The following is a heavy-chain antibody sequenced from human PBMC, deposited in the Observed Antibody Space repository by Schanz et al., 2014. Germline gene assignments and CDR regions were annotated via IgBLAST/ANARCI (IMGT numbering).Heavy chain of an antibody. Sequence: EVQLLESGGGLVQPGGSLRLSCAASGFTFSTSAMSWVRQVPGKGLEWVSAILGLASTTYYADSVKGRFTISRDNSKNLLYLQMNSLRAEDTAVYYCARNRGSGGQNWYFDLWGRGTLVTVSS. D-gene: IGHD1-26*01. CDR2: ILGLASTT. CDR3: ARNRGSGGQNWYFDL. CDR1: GFTFSTSA. J-gene: IGHJ2*01. V-gene: IGHV3-23*01.